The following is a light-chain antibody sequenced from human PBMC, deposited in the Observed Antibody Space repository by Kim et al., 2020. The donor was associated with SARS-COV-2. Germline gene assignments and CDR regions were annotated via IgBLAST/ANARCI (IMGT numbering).Light chain of an antibody. CDR1: SSTIGINI. V-gene: IGLV1-44*01. J-gene: IGLJ3*02. CDR3: AAWDDSLNVWV. CDR2: GNS. Sequence: GQRVRISCYGSSSTIGINIVSWFQQLPRTAPTLLLYGNSQRPSGVPDRFSGYTSGTSASLAISGLQSEDEADYYCAAWDDSLNVWVLGGGTQLTVL.